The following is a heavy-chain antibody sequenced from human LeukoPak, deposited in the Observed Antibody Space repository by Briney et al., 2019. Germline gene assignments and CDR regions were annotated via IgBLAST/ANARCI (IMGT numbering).Heavy chain of an antibody. V-gene: IGHV4-39*01. D-gene: IGHD3-22*01. Sequence: PSQTLSLTCTVSGGSISSSSYYWSWIRQPPGKGLEWIGPVYYSGSTYYNPSLKSRVTISVDTSKNQFSLKLSSLTAADTALYFCARRRYYDSSGYLDWGQGTLVTVSS. CDR2: VYYSGST. CDR3: ARRRYYDSSGYLD. J-gene: IGHJ1*01. CDR1: GGSISSSSYY.